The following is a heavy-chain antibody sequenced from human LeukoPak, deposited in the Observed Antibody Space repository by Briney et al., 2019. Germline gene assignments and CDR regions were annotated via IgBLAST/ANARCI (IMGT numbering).Heavy chain of an antibody. CDR1: GGSISSYY. J-gene: IGHJ4*02. Sequence: PSETLSLTCTVSGGSISSYYWSWIRQPAGKGLEWIGRIYTSGSTNYNPSLKSRVTMSVDTSKDQFSLKLSSATAADTAVYYCASLYCSSTSCYGGYFDYWGQGTLVTVSS. CDR2: IYTSGST. D-gene: IGHD2-2*01. V-gene: IGHV4-4*07. CDR3: ASLYCSSTSCYGGYFDY.